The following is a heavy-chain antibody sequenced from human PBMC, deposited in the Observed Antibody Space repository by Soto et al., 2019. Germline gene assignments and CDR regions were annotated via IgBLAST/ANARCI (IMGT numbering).Heavy chain of an antibody. CDR2: ISGSGGNT. J-gene: IGHJ4*02. Sequence: GGFLRLSCAASGFTFSSYAMSWVRQAPGKGPEWVSGVSGISGSGGNTYYADSVKGRFTISRDNSKNTLYLQMNSLRAEDTAVYYCARSIEGYSYFDYWGQGTLVTVSS. V-gene: IGHV3-23*01. CDR3: ARSIEGYSYFDY. D-gene: IGHD6-6*01. CDR1: GFTFSSYA.